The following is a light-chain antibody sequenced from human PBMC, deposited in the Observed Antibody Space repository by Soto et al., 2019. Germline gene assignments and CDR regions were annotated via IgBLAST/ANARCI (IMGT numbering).Light chain of an antibody. V-gene: IGLV2-8*01. CDR3: CSYADNNNFVV. Sequence: QSALTQPPSASGSPGQSVTISCTGTSSDVGGYNYVYWYQQHPGKAPKLMIYEVTERPSGVPDRFSGSKSGNTASLTVSGLQAEDEADYYCCSYADNNNFVVFGGGTKLTVL. J-gene: IGLJ2*01. CDR1: SSDVGGYNY. CDR2: EVT.